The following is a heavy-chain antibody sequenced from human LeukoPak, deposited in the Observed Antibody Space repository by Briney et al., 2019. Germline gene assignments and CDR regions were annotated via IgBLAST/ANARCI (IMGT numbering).Heavy chain of an antibody. Sequence: ASVKVSCKASGYTFINNWMHWVRQAPGQGLEWVGLINPTGTTTLYAQKFQGRVTLTRDMSTSTDYMELRSLKSEDTAVYYCARGDSQNWFDPWGQGTLVTVSS. J-gene: IGHJ5*02. CDR1: GYTFINNW. V-gene: IGHV1-46*01. D-gene: IGHD6-13*01. CDR3: ARGDSQNWFDP. CDR2: INPTGTTT.